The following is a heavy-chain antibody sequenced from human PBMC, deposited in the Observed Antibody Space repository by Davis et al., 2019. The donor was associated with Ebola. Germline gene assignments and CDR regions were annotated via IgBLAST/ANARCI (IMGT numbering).Heavy chain of an antibody. D-gene: IGHD3-16*01. V-gene: IGHV3-7*03. CDR1: GFTFSSYW. CDR2: IKQDGSEK. CDR3: ARDQRFAGGWFDP. Sequence: GESLKISCAASGFTFSSYWMSWVRQAPGKGLEWVANIKQDGSEKYYVDSVKGRFTISRDNAKNSLYLQMNSLRAEDTAVYYCARDQRFAGGWFDPWGQGTLVTVSS. J-gene: IGHJ5*02.